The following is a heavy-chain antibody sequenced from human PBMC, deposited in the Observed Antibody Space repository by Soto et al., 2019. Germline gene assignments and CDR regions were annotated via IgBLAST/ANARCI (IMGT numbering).Heavy chain of an antibody. V-gene: IGHV6-1*01. Sequence: PSQTLSFTCAISGDSVSSSSVTWNWIRQSPSRGLEWLGRTYYRSKWYNDYAESVKSRITINPDTSKNQFSLHLNSVTPEDTAVYYCVRLIGNSWLDFWGQGTLVTV. J-gene: IGHJ5*01. CDR1: GDSVSSSSVT. D-gene: IGHD1-26*01. CDR3: VRLIGNSWLDF. CDR2: TYYRSKWYN.